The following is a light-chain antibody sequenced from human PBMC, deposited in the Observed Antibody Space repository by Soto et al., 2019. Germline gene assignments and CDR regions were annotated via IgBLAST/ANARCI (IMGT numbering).Light chain of an antibody. J-gene: IGLJ1*01. Sequence: QSALTQPASVSGSPGQSITISCTGTSSDVGGYNYVSWYQQHPRKAPKLMIYDVSNRPSGVSNRFSGSKSGNTASLTISGHQAEDEADYYCSSYTSSSTRVFGTGTKLTVL. CDR1: SSDVGGYNY. V-gene: IGLV2-14*01. CDR2: DVS. CDR3: SSYTSSSTRV.